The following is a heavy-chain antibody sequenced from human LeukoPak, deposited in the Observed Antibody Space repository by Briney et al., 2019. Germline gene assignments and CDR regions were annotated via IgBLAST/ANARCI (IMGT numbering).Heavy chain of an antibody. Sequence: GGSLRLSCAASGFTFSHYSMNWVRQAPGKGLEWVSCISSGGGATHYADSVKGRFTISRDNAKNSLYLQMNSLRDEDTALYSCAKTHGNGWYFDYWGQGNLVTVAS. CDR1: GFTFSHYS. D-gene: IGHD6-19*01. CDR3: AKTHGNGWYFDY. CDR2: ISSGGGAT. V-gene: IGHV3-48*02. J-gene: IGHJ4*02.